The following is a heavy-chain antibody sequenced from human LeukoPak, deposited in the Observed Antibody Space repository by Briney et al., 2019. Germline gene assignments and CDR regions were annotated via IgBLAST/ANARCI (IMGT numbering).Heavy chain of an antibody. D-gene: IGHD6-19*01. CDR2: IYYSGST. Sequence: PSETLSLTCTVSGGSFSSYYWSWIRQPPGKGLEWIGYIYYSGSTNYNPSLKSRVTISVDTSKNQFSLKLSSVTAADTAVYYCATLEAGYSSGWLGYWGQGTLVTVSS. J-gene: IGHJ4*02. V-gene: IGHV4-59*08. CDR3: ATLEAGYSSGWLGY. CDR1: GGSFSSYY.